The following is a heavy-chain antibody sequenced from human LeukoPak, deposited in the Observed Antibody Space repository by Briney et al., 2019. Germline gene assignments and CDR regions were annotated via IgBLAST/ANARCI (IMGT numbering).Heavy chain of an antibody. Sequence: GGSLRLSCAASGFTFSSYGMHWVRQAPGKGLERVAVISYDGSNKYYADSVKGRFTISRDNSKNTLYLQMNSLRAEDTAVYYCAQGYYYYYYGMDVWGQGTTVTVSS. J-gene: IGHJ6*02. CDR3: AQGYYYYYYGMDV. V-gene: IGHV3-30*03. CDR2: ISYDGSNK. CDR1: GFTFSSYG.